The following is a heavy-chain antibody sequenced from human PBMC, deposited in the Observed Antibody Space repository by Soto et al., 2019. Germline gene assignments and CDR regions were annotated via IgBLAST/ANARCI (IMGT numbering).Heavy chain of an antibody. CDR2: IWYDGSNK. D-gene: IGHD6-19*01. V-gene: IGHV3-33*01. J-gene: IGHJ6*02. CDR1: GFTFSSYG. Sequence: GGSLRLSCAASGFTFSSYGMHWVRQAPGKGLEWVAVIWYDGSNKYYADSVKGRFTISRDNSKNTLYLQMNSLRAEDTAVYYCAREVAVAGDYYYYYGMDVWGQGTTVTAP. CDR3: AREVAVAGDYYYYYGMDV.